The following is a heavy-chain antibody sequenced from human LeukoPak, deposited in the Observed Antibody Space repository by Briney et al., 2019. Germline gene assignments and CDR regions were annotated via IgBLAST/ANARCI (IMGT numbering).Heavy chain of an antibody. CDR2: IYYSGTT. V-gene: IGHV4-30-4*01. Sequence: PSETLSLTCAVYGGSFSGYYWSWVRQPPGKGLEWIGYIYYSGTTYYNPSLKSRVIISVDTSKNQFSLKLSSVTAADTAVYYCARATTVTTNYYGMDVWGQGTTVTVSS. D-gene: IGHD4-17*01. CDR3: ARATTVTTNYYGMDV. CDR1: GGSFSGYY. J-gene: IGHJ6*02.